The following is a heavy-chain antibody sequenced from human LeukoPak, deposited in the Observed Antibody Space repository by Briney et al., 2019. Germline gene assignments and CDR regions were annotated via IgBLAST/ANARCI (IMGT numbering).Heavy chain of an antibody. D-gene: IGHD3-10*01. V-gene: IGHV3-53*01. CDR2: IYSSGPT. Sequence: GGSLRLSCAASGFIVNSNYMTWVRQAPGKGLEWVSLIYSSGPTYYADSVKGRFTISTDNSKNTLYLQMNSLRADDTAIYYCASKGLDTWFEFWGQGILVTVSS. CDR1: GFIVNSNY. CDR3: ASKGLDTWFEF. J-gene: IGHJ4*02.